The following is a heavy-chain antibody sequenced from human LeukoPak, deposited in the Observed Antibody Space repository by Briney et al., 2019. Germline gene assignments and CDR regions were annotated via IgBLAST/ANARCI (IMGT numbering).Heavy chain of an antibody. V-gene: IGHV3-43*02. CDR2: TSGDGITT. D-gene: IGHD5/OR15-5a*01. J-gene: IGHJ4*02. Sequence: GGSLRLSCAASGFTFHNYAIHWVRQAPGKGLEWVSLTSGDGITTYFADSVKGRFTISRDNSKSSLFLQMNSLRTEDTVLYYCARDHVYGGADYWGQGTLVTVSS. CDR3: ARDHVYGGADY. CDR1: GFTFHNYA.